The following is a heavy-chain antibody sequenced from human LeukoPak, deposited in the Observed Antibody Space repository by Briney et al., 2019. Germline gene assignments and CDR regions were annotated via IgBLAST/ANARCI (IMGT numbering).Heavy chain of an antibody. Sequence: TSETLSLICTVSGGSISSSIYYWGWIREPPGKGLEWIGNIYHSGSTNYNPSLKSRVTISVDTSKNHFSLQLTSVTAEDTAVYYCARHDYHSNSDAFDVWGQGTMVTVSS. CDR1: GGSISSSIYY. V-gene: IGHV4-39*01. J-gene: IGHJ3*01. CDR3: ARHDYHSNSDAFDV. CDR2: IYHSGST. D-gene: IGHD4-23*01.